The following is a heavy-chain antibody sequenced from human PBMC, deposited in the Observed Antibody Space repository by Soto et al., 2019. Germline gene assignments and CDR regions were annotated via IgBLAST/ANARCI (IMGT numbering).Heavy chain of an antibody. CDR2: ISSRSDI. V-gene: IGHV3-21*01. J-gene: IGHJ6*02. Sequence: PWGPLRLYGVGSGFTFSTHSINWVREAPGKGLEWVSSISSRSDIYYADSVKGRFTISRDNAKNSVSLQMNSLRAEDTAVYYCAREYTAWPLAYGLDVWGQGTTVTVSS. CDR1: GFTFSTHS. CDR3: AREYTAWPLAYGLDV. D-gene: IGHD2-2*02.